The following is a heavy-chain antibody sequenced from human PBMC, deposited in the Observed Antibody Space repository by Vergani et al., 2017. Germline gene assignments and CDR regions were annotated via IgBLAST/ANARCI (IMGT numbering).Heavy chain of an antibody. D-gene: IGHD6-6*01. CDR3: ARHLRQLARNDVFDI. Sequence: QVQLQESGPGLVKASQTLSLTCSVSGAYVGSGGYYWSWVRQRPGMGLDWIGYIYYSGTTYYSPSLKSRVSISVDTSKNQFSLNLTSVTAADTAVYYCARHLRQLARNDVFDIWGNGTLVTVSS. V-gene: IGHV4-30-4*08. CDR1: GAYVGSGGYY. J-gene: IGHJ3*02. CDR2: IYYSGTT.